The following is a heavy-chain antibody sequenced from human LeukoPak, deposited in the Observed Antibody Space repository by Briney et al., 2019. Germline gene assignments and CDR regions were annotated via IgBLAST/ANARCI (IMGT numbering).Heavy chain of an antibody. J-gene: IGHJ5*02. CDR3: ARDFVGDNWFDT. CDR1: GYTFTDYY. CDR2: ISPNSGGT. Sequence: ASVKVSCKASGYTFTDYYMHWVRQAPGQGLEWMGWISPNSGGTNYAQKFQGRVTMTRDTSISTAYMELSRLRSDDTAVYYCARDFVGDNWFDTSGARDLVTVSS. D-gene: IGHD6-6*01. V-gene: IGHV1-2*02.